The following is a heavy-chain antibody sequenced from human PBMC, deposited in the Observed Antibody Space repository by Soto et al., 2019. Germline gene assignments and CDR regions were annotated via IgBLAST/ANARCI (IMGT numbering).Heavy chain of an antibody. V-gene: IGHV5-51*01. D-gene: IGHD3-3*01. CDR2: IYPGDSDT. CDR3: ARLSYYDFWRQNNWFDP. Sequence: GESLKISCKGSGYSFTSYWIGWVRQMLGKGLEWMGIIYPGDSDTRYSPSFQGQVTISADKSISTAYLQWSSLKASDTAIYYCARLSYYDFWRQNNWFDPWGQGTLVTVSS. J-gene: IGHJ5*02. CDR1: GYSFTSYW.